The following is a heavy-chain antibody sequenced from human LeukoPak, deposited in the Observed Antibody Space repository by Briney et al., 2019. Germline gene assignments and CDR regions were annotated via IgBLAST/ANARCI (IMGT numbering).Heavy chain of an antibody. D-gene: IGHD3-10*01. CDR1: GGSISSGDYY. V-gene: IGHV4-30-4*01. CDR2: IYYSGST. CDR3: ARSSNYYGSGSYPKDYYYGMDV. Sequence: PSETLSLTCTVSGGSISSGDYYWSWIRQPPGKGLEWIGYIYYSGSTYYNPSLKSRVTISVDTSKNQFSLKLSSVTAADTAVYYCARSSNYYGSGSYPKDYYYGMDVWGQGTTVTVSS. J-gene: IGHJ6*02.